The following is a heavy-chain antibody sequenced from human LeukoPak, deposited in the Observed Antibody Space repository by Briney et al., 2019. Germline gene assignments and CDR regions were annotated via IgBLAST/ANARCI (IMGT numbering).Heavy chain of an antibody. V-gene: IGHV4-61*02. J-gene: IGHJ4*02. D-gene: IGHD3-10*01. CDR2: IYTSGST. Sequence: SQTLSLTCTVSGGSISSGSYYWSWIRQPAGKGLEWIGRIYTSGSTNYNPSLKSRVTISVDTSKNQFSLKLSSVTAADTAVYYCARGGSGSYYYGGDYWGQGTLVTVSS. CDR1: GGSISSGSYY. CDR3: ARGGSGSYYYGGDY.